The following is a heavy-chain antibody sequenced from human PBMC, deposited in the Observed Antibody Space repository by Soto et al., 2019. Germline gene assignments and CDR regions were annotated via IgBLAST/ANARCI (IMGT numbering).Heavy chain of an antibody. CDR1: GGTFSSYA. CDR2: IIPIFGTA. V-gene: IGHV1-69*01. J-gene: IGHJ4*02. CDR3: AGNLQSGRWLQSHFDY. Sequence: VKVSCKASGGTFSSYAISWVRQAPGQGLEWMGGIIPIFGTANYAQKFQGRVTITADESTSTAYMELSSLRSEDTAVYYCAGNLQSGRWLQSHFDYWGQGTLVTVSS. D-gene: IGHD2-15*01.